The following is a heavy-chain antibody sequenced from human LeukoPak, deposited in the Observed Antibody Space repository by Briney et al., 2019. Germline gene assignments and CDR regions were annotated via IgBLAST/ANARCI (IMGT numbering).Heavy chain of an antibody. CDR3: AKARDGFYAWGLWFDP. J-gene: IGHJ5*02. Sequence: GGSLRLSCAASGFTFSSYAMSWVRQAPGKGLKWVSAISGSGGSTYYADSVKGRFTISRDNSKNTLYLQMNSLRAEDTAVYYCAKARDGFYAWGLWFDPWGQGTLVTVSS. D-gene: IGHD7-27*01. CDR1: GFTFSSYA. CDR2: ISGSGGST. V-gene: IGHV3-23*01.